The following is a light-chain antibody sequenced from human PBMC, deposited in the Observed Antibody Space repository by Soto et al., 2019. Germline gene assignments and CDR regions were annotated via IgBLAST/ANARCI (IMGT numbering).Light chain of an antibody. CDR3: QQYGNSPCT. CDR1: QSVSSNY. CDR2: GAS. J-gene: IGKJ2*02. Sequence: EIVLTQSPGILSLSPGERATLSCRASQSVSSNYLAWFQQKPGQAPRLLITGASSRATGSPDRFSGSGSGTDFTITISRLEPEDFAVYYCQQYGNSPCTFGQGTKLEIK. V-gene: IGKV3-20*01.